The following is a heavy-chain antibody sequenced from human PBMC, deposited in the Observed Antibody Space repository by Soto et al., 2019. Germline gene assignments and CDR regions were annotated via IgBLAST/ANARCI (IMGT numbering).Heavy chain of an antibody. CDR3: ARGYSGSYFYYYYGMDV. D-gene: IGHD1-26*01. V-gene: IGHV1-18*01. Sequence: ASVKVSCKASGYTFTSYGIGWVRQAPGQGLEWMGWISAYNGNTNYAQKLQGRVTMTTDTSTSTAYMELRSLRSDDTAVYYCARGYSGSYFYYYYGMDVWGQGTTVTVSS. CDR2: ISAYNGNT. J-gene: IGHJ6*02. CDR1: GYTFTSYG.